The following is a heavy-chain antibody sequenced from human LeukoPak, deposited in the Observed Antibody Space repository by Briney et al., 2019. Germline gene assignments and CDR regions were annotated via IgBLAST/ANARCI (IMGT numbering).Heavy chain of an antibody. V-gene: IGHV1-18*01. Sequence: ASVKVSCKASGYTFTSYGISWVRQAPGQGLEWMGWISAYNGNTNYAQKLQGRVTITADESTSTAYMELSSLRSEDTAVYYCARAPGTVTTVGYYYYYMDVWGKGTTVTISS. CDR3: ARAPGTVTTVGYYYYYMDV. D-gene: IGHD4-17*01. CDR1: GYTFTSYG. CDR2: ISAYNGNT. J-gene: IGHJ6*03.